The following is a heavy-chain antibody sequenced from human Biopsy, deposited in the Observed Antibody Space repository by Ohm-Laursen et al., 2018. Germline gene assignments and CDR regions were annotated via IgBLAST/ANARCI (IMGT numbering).Heavy chain of an antibody. CDR3: AGGAAKGNPYDH. V-gene: IGHV1-69*13. CDR1: GYSFNIYG. Sequence: VKISCKTSGYSFNIYGITWVQQAPGQGLEWMGRIIPTFDTPTYAPDFQGRVTFTADKSAGTAHLDLSRLRSEDTAIYYCAGGAAKGNPYDHWGQGTLVTVSS. CDR2: IIPTFDTP. D-gene: IGHD3-10*01. J-gene: IGHJ5*02.